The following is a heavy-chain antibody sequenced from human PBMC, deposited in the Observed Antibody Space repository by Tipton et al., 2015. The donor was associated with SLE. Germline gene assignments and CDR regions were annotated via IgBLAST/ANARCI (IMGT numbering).Heavy chain of an antibody. D-gene: IGHD2/OR15-2a*01. Sequence: SLRLSCTVSGFTFGEYGMTWFRQAPGKGLEWVGFIRSNAHGGTAQYAASVTGRFTISRDDSKSIVYLQMNSLNTEDTAVYHCVRSLKIVTAGCETWGQGTLVTVSA. V-gene: IGHV3-49*03. J-gene: IGHJ5*01. CDR2: IRSNAHGGTA. CDR1: GFTFGEYG. CDR3: VRSLKIVTAGCET.